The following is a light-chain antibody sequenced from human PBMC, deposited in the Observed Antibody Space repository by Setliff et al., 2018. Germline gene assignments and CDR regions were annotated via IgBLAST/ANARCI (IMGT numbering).Light chain of an antibody. CDR3: CSYAGNYISV. V-gene: IGLV2-11*01. CDR2: DVS. J-gene: IGLJ1*01. CDR1: SSDVGLYNF. Sequence: QSVLTQPRSVSGSPGQSVTISCTGTSSDVGLYNFVSWYQQHPGKAPKLIIYDVSKRPSGVPDRFSGSKSGNTASLTISGLQAEDEADYSCCSYAGNYISVFGTGTKVTVL.